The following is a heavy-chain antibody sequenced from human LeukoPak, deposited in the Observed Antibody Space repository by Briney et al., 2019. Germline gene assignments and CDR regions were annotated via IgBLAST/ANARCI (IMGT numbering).Heavy chain of an antibody. V-gene: IGHV4-30-2*01. D-gene: IGHD6-13*01. J-gene: IGHJ4*02. Sequence: SQTLSLTCTVSGGSISSGGYYWSWIRQPPGKGLEWIGYIYHSGSTYYNPSLKSRVTISVDRSKNQFSLKLSSVTAADTAVYYCASHSTHSSSWYYFDYWGQGTLVTVSS. CDR3: ASHSTHSSSWYYFDY. CDR2: IYHSGST. CDR1: GGSISSGGYY.